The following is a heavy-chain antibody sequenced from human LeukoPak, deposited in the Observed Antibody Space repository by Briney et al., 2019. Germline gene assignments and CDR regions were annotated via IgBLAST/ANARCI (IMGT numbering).Heavy chain of an antibody. J-gene: IGHJ4*02. D-gene: IGHD2-15*01. CDR2: VCGSGGST. CDR3: AKGSGGSCFSPLDY. CDR1: GFTFSSYA. Sequence: PGGSLRLSCAASGFTFSSYAMSWVRQAPGKGLEWVSAVCGSGGSTYYADSVKGRFTISRDNSKNMLYLQMNSLRAEDTAVYYCAKGSGGSCFSPLDYWGWRTLVTVSS. V-gene: IGHV3-23*01.